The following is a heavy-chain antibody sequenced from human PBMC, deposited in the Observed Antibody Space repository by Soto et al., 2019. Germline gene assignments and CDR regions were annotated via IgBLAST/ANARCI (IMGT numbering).Heavy chain of an antibody. J-gene: IGHJ6*02. D-gene: IGHD5-18*01. CDR3: ARGLDTAGYGYYYGMDV. CDR1: GGTFSSYA. CDR2: IIPIFGTA. Sequence: SVKVSCKASGGTFSSYAISWVRQAPGQGLEWMGGIIPIFGTANYAQKFQGRVTITADESTSTAYMELSSLRSEDTAAFYCARGLDTAGYGYYYGMDVWGPGTTVTGS. V-gene: IGHV1-69*13.